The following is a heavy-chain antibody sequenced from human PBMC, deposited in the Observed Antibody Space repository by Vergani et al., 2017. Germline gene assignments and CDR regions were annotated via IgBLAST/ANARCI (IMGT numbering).Heavy chain of an antibody. CDR2: IYYTGST. CDR1: GASIMKRGGYY. Sequence: QVQLQESGPGLVKTSQTLSLTCAVSGASIMKRGGYYWTWIRQPAGKGLEWIGRIYYTGSTNYNPTLESRVTMSVDTSKNQFSLNLRSVSAADTAVYYCAGDSGGYVWGSYEAWFDPWGQGTLVTVSS. J-gene: IGHJ5*02. CDR3: AGDSGGYVWGSYEAWFDP. D-gene: IGHD3-16*01. V-gene: IGHV4-61*02.